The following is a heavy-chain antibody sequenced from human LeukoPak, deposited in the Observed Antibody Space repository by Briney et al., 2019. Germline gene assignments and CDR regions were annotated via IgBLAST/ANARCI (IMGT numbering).Heavy chain of an antibody. V-gene: IGHV4-34*01. D-gene: IGHD1-26*01. CDR2: INHSGST. Sequence: SETLSLTCAVYGGSFSAYYWTWIRQPPGKGLEWIGEINHSGSTNYNPSLKSRVIISVDTSKNQFSLKLTSVTAADTAVYYCARGVGGTYSWAFDSWGQGTLVTVSS. J-gene: IGHJ4*02. CDR1: GGSFSAYY. CDR3: ARGVGGTYSWAFDS.